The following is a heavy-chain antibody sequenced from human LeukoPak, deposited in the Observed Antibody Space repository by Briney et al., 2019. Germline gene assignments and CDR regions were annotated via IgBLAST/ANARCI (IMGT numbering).Heavy chain of an antibody. D-gene: IGHD2-21*01. CDR1: GLSLSGYY. J-gene: IGHJ5*02. CDR2: PSPGGYT. Sequence: PSKSLTLTCAASGLSLSGYYWRWIRQPPGKGQKWIGKPSPGGYTKYTPSLKSPVSISVDTSENQLSMRLFSLTAADTVIYYGARIRCGRGPEICYNRWAQGTLVTVSS. V-gene: IGHV4-34*01. CDR3: ARIRCGRGPEICYNR.